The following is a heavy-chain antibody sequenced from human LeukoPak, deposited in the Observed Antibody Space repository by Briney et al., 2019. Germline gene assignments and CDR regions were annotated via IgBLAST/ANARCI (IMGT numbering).Heavy chain of an antibody. CDR3: ARVAHPVGNSYSLYYYMDV. D-gene: IGHD5-18*01. J-gene: IGHJ6*03. Sequence: GASVKVSCKVSGYLITKLPMHWVRQAPGKGLEYMGGFDPEDGETIYAEKFQDRVTMTEDTSTNTAFMELTSLRSDDTAVYYCARVAHPVGNSYSLYYYMDVWGKGTTVTISS. CDR1: GYLITKLP. V-gene: IGHV1-24*01. CDR2: FDPEDGET.